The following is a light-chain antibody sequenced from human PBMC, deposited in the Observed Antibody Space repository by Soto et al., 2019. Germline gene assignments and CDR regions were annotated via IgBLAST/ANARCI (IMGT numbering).Light chain of an antibody. CDR3: SSYTSSSPYG. J-gene: IGLJ1*01. Sequence: QSVLTQPASVSGSPGQSITISCTGTSSAVGGYNYVSWYQQHPGKAPKLMIYEVSNRPSGASTRFSGSRSGNTASLTISGLQAEEEADYYCSSYTSSSPYGFGTGTKVTVL. V-gene: IGLV2-14*01. CDR1: SSAVGGYNY. CDR2: EVS.